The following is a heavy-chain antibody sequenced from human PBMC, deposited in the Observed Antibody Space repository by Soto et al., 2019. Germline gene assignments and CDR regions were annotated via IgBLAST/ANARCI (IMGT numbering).Heavy chain of an antibody. J-gene: IGHJ4*02. Sequence: GGSLRLSCAASGFTFSSYGMHWVRQAPGKGLEWVAVIWYDGSNKYYADSVKGRFTISRDNSKNTLYLQMNSLRAEDTAVYYCARELHYDFWSGSGPVDYWGQGTLVTVSS. D-gene: IGHD3-3*01. CDR2: IWYDGSNK. CDR3: ARELHYDFWSGSGPVDY. V-gene: IGHV3-33*01. CDR1: GFTFSSYG.